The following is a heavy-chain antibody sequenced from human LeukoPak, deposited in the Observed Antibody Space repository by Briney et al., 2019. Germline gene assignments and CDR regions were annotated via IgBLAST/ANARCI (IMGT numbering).Heavy chain of an antibody. CDR1: GFTLSTYW. D-gene: IGHD3-22*01. Sequence: GGSLRLSCAASGFTLSTYWMHWVRQAPGKGLVWVARINSDGSSTNYADSVKGRFTISRDNSKNTLYLQMNSLRAEDTAVYYCAKACGYYDSSGYYIDHWGQGTLVTVSS. CDR2: INSDGSST. V-gene: IGHV3-74*01. J-gene: IGHJ4*02. CDR3: AKACGYYDSSGYYIDH.